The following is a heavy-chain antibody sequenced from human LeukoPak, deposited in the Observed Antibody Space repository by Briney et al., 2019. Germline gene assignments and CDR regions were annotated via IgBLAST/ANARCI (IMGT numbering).Heavy chain of an antibody. Sequence: ASVKVSCKASGYTFTSYAMNWVRQAPGQGLEWMGWINTNTGNPTYAQGFTGRFVFSLDTSVSTAYLQISSLKAEDTAVYYCAREGSSYYDILTGYSTFDPWGQGTLVTVSS. D-gene: IGHD3-9*01. J-gene: IGHJ5*02. CDR1: GYTFTSYA. V-gene: IGHV7-4-1*02. CDR3: AREGSSYYDILTGYSTFDP. CDR2: INTNTGNP.